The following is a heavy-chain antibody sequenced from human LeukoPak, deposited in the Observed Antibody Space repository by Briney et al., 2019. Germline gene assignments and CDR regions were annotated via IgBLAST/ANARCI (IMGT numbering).Heavy chain of an antibody. CDR2: IHYSGST. CDR3: ATDPGGYSGYDFASFDY. D-gene: IGHD5-12*01. J-gene: IGHJ4*02. V-gene: IGHV4-39*01. CDR1: GGSIRGSSYY. Sequence: PSETLSLTCTVSGGSIRGSSYYWGWIRQPPGKGLECIGSIHYSGSTYYNPSLKSRVTISVDTSKNQFSLRVSSVTAADTAVYYCATDPGGYSGYDFASFDYWGQGTLVTVSS.